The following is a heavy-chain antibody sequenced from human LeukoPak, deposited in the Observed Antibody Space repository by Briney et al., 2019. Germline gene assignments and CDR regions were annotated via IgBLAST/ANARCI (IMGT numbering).Heavy chain of an antibody. Sequence: GGSLRLSCAASGFTFSSYSMNWVRQAPGKGLEWVSYISSSSSTIYYADSVKGRFTISRDNAKNSLYLQMNSLRAEDTAVYYCAKVGRLLWFGDLLDWGQGTLVTVSS. CDR2: ISSSSSTI. J-gene: IGHJ4*02. CDR1: GFTFSSYS. D-gene: IGHD3-10*01. CDR3: AKVGRLLWFGDLLD. V-gene: IGHV3-48*01.